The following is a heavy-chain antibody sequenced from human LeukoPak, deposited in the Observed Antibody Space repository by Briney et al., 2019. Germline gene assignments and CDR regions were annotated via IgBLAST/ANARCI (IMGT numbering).Heavy chain of an antibody. D-gene: IGHD3-22*01. CDR1: GFTFSSYA. J-gene: IGHJ4*02. V-gene: IGHV3-23*01. CDR3: ARGLDSSGYYHVVDS. CDR2: ISTSGRT. Sequence: PGGSLRLSCADSGFTFSSYAMSWVRQAPGKGLEWDSLISTSGRTHYADSVQGRFTISRDNSKNTLSLHMNSLRAEDTAVYYCARGLDSSGYYHVVDSWGQGALVTVSS.